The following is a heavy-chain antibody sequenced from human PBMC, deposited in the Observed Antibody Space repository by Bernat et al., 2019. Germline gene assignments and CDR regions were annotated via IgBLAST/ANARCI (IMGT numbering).Heavy chain of an antibody. J-gene: IGHJ5*02. CDR3: VRENDYGDEVNWFDP. Sequence: QVQLQESGPGLVKPSGTLSLTCAVSGGSISSSNWWSWVRQPPGKGLEWIGEIYHSGSTNYNPSLKSRVTISVDKSKNPFSLKLSSVTAADTAVYYCVRENDYGDEVNWFDPWGQGTLVTVSS. V-gene: IGHV4-4*02. CDR2: IYHSGST. D-gene: IGHD4-17*01. CDR1: GGSISSSNW.